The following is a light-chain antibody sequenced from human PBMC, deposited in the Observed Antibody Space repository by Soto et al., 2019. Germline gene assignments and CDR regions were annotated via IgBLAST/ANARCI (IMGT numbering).Light chain of an antibody. CDR2: GSS. CDR3: QQYGSSPPYT. V-gene: IGKV3-20*01. CDR1: ERINNNY. J-gene: IGKJ2*01. Sequence: EVVLTQSPGTLSLSPGERATLSCRASERINNNYFAWYQQKPGQAPRLLIFGSSDRAAGIPDRFSGSVSGTDFTLTISRLEPEDFAVYYCQQYGSSPPYTFGQGTKLEIK.